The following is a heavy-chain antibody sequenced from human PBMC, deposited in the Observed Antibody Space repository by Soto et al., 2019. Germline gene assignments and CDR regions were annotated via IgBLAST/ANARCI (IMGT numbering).Heavy chain of an antibody. D-gene: IGHD5-12*01. CDR3: ARDKDRQRFGGNYYYAMDV. V-gene: IGHV1-69*01. Sequence: QVQLVQSGAEVKKPGSSVTVSCKASGGTFNTFAISWVRQAPGQGFEWLGGIIPIFRTPDYAQKIQGRFTIIADDSACTAYMELSSLRSDDTAVYYCARDKDRQRFGGNYYYAMDVWGHGTTVTVSS. CDR2: IIPIFRTP. J-gene: IGHJ6*02. CDR1: GGTFNTFA.